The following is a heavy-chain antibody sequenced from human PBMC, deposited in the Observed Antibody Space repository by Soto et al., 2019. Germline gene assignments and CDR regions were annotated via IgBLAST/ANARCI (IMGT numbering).Heavy chain of an antibody. CDR2: ISIDGSRT. D-gene: IGHD6-13*01. Sequence: EVQLVESGGGLVQPGGSLRLSCAASGFTLSNNWMHWVRQAPGEGMVWVSRISIDGSRTTYADSVKGRFTISRDHAKNTLYQQMDSLRVEDTALYYCARDFAGRDDYWGQGTLVTVSS. CDR1: GFTLSNNW. J-gene: IGHJ4*02. CDR3: ARDFAGRDDY. V-gene: IGHV3-74*03.